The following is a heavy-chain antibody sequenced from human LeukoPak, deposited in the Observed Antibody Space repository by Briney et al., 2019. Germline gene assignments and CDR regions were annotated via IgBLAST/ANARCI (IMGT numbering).Heavy chain of an antibody. J-gene: IGHJ4*02. Sequence: GGSLRLSCAASGFTFRNHWMHWLRQTPGKGLVWFSRISSDGSSTTYADSVKGRFTISRDNAKNTLYLQMNNLRAEDTAMYYCARDQRVTGRPDIDYWGQGTLVIVSS. CDR3: ARDQRVTGRPDIDY. CDR1: GFTFRNHW. CDR2: ISSDGSST. V-gene: IGHV3-74*03. D-gene: IGHD6-6*01.